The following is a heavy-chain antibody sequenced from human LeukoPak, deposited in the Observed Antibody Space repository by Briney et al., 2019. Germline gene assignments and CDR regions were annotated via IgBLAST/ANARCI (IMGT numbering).Heavy chain of an antibody. Sequence: PSETLSLTRTVSGGSISSYYWSWIRQSPGKGLKWIGYIYYSGSTNHNPSLKSRVTISVDTSKNQFSLKLSSVTAADTAVYYCAWVNSGHDFLPYYFDYWGQGTLVTVSS. CDR2: IYYSGST. CDR3: AWVNSGHDFLPYYFDY. J-gene: IGHJ4*02. D-gene: IGHD5-12*01. CDR1: GGSISSYY. V-gene: IGHV4-59*01.